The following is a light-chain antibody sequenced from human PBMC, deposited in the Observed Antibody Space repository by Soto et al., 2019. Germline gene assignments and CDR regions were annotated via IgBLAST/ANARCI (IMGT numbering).Light chain of an antibody. CDR1: QSISNH. CDR2: AAS. CDR3: QQLNSYPLT. Sequence: DIQMTQSPSSLSASVEDRVIITCRASQSISNHLAWHQQKPGKAPKLLIYAASTLQSGVPSRFSGSGSGTDFTLTISSLQPEDFATYYCQQLNSYPLTFGGGTKVDIK. V-gene: IGKV1-9*01. J-gene: IGKJ4*01.